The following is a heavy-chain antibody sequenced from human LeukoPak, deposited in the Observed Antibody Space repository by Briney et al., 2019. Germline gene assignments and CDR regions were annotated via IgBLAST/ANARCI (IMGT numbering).Heavy chain of an antibody. V-gene: IGHV3-30*02. D-gene: IGHD3-22*01. CDR2: IRYDGSNK. Sequence: PGGSLRLSCAASGFTFSSYGMHWVRQAPGKGLEWVAFIRYDGSNKYYADSVKGRFTISRENAKNSLYLQMNSLRAGDTAVYYCARGGGIDYDSSGPYNWFDPWGQGTLVTVSS. CDR3: ARGGGIDYDSSGPYNWFDP. CDR1: GFTFSSYG. J-gene: IGHJ5*02.